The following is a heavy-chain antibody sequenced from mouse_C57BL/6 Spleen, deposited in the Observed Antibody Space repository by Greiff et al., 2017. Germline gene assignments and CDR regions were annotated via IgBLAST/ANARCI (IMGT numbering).Heavy chain of an antibody. CDR1: GFTFSSYG. V-gene: IGHV5-6*01. CDR2: ISSGGSYT. CDR3: ASHYYCGSSLYYLDC. D-gene: IGHD1-1*01. Sequence: EVQLVESGGDLVKPGGSLKLSCAASGFTFSSYGMSWVRQTPDKRLEWVATISSGGSYTYYPDSVKGRFTISRDNAKNTLYLQMSSRKSENTAMYYCASHYYCGSSLYYLDCWGQGTTLTVSS. J-gene: IGHJ2*01.